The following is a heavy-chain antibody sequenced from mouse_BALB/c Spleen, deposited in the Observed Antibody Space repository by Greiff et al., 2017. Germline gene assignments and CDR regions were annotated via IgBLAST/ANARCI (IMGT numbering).Heavy chain of an antibody. Sequence: EVQGVESGGGLVKPGGSLKLSCAASGFAFSSYDMSWVRQTPEKRLEWVAYISSGGGSTYYPDTVKGRFTISRDNAKNTLYLQMSSLKSEDTAMYYCAVAPYAMDYRGQGTSVTVSS. CDR3: AVAPYAMDY. J-gene: IGHJ4*01. V-gene: IGHV5-12-1*01. CDR1: GFAFSSYD. D-gene: IGHD1-3*01. CDR2: ISSGGGST.